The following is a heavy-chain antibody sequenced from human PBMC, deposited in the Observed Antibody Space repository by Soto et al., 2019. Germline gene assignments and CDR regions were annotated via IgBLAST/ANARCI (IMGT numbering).Heavy chain of an antibody. Sequence: GGSLRPSCAASGFTFSGSAMHWVRQASGKGLEWVGRIRSKANSYATAYAASVKGRFTISRDDSKNTAYLQMNSLKTEDTAVYYCTRSQEEDCSGGSCYSGLWYFDLWGRGTLVTVSS. J-gene: IGHJ2*01. V-gene: IGHV3-73*01. CDR3: TRSQEEDCSGGSCYSGLWYFDL. CDR1: GFTFSGSA. CDR2: IRSKANSYAT. D-gene: IGHD2-15*01.